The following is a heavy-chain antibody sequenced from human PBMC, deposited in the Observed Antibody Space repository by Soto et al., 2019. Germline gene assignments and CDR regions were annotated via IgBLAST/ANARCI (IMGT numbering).Heavy chain of an antibody. V-gene: IGHV3-33*01. J-gene: IGHJ4*02. CDR2: IWYDGSNK. CDR3: VRGGCASTSCYDY. CDR1: GFSFGSYG. D-gene: IGHD2-2*01. Sequence: GGSLRLSCAASGFSFGSYGMHWVRQPPGKGLEWLAVIWYDGSNKYYADSVKGRITISRDNPKNTVYLQMSSLRAEDTAVYYCVRGGCASTSCYDYWGQGTLVTVSS.